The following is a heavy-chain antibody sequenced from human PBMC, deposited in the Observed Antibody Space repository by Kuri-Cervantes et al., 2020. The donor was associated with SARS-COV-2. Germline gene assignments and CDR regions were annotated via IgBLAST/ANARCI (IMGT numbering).Heavy chain of an antibody. D-gene: IGHD3-3*02. J-gene: IGHJ6*02. CDR3: ARGGRIFGVVIVPYYYGMDV. V-gene: IGHV3-30*07. CDR1: GFTFSSYA. CDR2: ISYDGSNK. Sequence: GGSLRLSCAASGFTFSSYAMHWVRQAPGKGLEWVAVISYDGSNKYYADSVKGRFTISRDNAKNSLCLQMNSLRPEDTAVYYCARGGRIFGVVIVPYYYGMDVWGQGTTVTVSS.